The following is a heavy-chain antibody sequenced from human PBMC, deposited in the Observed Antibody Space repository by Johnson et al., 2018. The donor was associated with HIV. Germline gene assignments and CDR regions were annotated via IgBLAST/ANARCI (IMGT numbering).Heavy chain of an antibody. CDR3: ATRDPTHRPCVFDI. CDR2: ISYDGSNK. Sequence: QVQLVESGGGLVRPGGSLRLSCAASGFMFRSFWMTWVRQAPGMGLEWVAVISYDGSNKYYADSVKGRFTISRDNAKNSLYLQMNSLRAEDTAVYYCATRDPTHRPCVFDIWGQGTMVTISS. CDR1: GFMFRSFW. V-gene: IGHV3-30*03. J-gene: IGHJ3*02.